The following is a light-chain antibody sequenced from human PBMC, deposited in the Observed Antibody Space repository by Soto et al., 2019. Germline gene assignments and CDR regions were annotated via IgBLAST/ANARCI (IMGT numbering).Light chain of an antibody. V-gene: IGKV1-39*01. J-gene: IGKJ5*01. Sequence: DIQMTQSPSSLSASVGDRVAITCRASQSINNYLNLYQQKPGKAPKLLIYAASTLQSGVPSRFSGSGSGTDFTLTISSLQPEDFATYYCQQSYSTLSITFGQGTRLEIK. CDR2: AAS. CDR1: QSINNY. CDR3: QQSYSTLSIT.